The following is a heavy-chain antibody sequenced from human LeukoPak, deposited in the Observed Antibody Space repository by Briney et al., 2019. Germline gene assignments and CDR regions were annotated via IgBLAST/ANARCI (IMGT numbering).Heavy chain of an antibody. Sequence: PSETLSLTCTVSGGSISSGSYYWSWVRQPAGKGLEWIGRFYVSGSTDYNPSLKSRVSISIDTSKNQFSLKLTSATAADTAVYYCSREGEYSNRLDPWGQGTLVTVSS. CDR2: FYVSGST. V-gene: IGHV4-61*02. J-gene: IGHJ5*02. CDR1: GGSISSGSYY. D-gene: IGHD4-11*01. CDR3: SREGEYSNRLDP.